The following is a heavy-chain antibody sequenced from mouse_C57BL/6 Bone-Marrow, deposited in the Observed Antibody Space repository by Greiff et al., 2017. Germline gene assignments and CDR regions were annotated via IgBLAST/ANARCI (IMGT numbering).Heavy chain of an antibody. D-gene: IGHD2-3*01. CDR1: GYTFTNYW. CDR3: ARWGDGYWYFDV. Sequence: QVQLKQSGAELVRPGTSVKMSCKASGYTFTNYWIGWAKQRPGHGLEWIGDIYPGGGYTNYNEKLKGKGTLTADKSSSTAYMQFSSLTSEDSAIYYCARWGDGYWYFDVWGTGTTVTVSS. V-gene: IGHV1-63*01. J-gene: IGHJ1*03. CDR2: IYPGGGYT.